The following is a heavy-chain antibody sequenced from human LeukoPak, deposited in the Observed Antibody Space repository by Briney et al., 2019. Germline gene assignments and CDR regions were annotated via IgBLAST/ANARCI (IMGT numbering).Heavy chain of an antibody. Sequence: PSETLSLTCTVSGGSISSSSYYWGWIRQPPGKGLEWIGSIYYSGSTYYNPSLKSRVTISVDTSKNQFSLKLSSVTAADTAVYYCARMYYDILTGYSRQYYMDVWGKGTTVTISS. CDR2: IYYSGST. V-gene: IGHV4-39*07. D-gene: IGHD3-9*01. CDR3: ARMYYDILTGYSRQYYMDV. J-gene: IGHJ6*03. CDR1: GGSISSSSYY.